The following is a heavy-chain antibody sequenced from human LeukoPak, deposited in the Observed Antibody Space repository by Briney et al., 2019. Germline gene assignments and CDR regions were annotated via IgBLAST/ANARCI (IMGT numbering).Heavy chain of an antibody. V-gene: IGHV4-59*08. CDR1: GGSISSYY. Sequence: SETLSLTCTVSGGSISSYYWSWIRQPPVKGLEWIGYIYYSGSTNYNPSLKSRVTISVDTSKNQFSLKLSSVTAADTAVYYCACWDNSGYYYFDYWGQGTLVTVSS. D-gene: IGHD3-22*01. CDR2: IYYSGST. J-gene: IGHJ4*02. CDR3: ACWDNSGYYYFDY.